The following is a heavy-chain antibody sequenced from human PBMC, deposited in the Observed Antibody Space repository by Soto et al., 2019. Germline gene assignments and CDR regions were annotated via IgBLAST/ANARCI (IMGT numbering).Heavy chain of an antibody. CDR2: IYSGGST. CDR1: GFTVSSNY. V-gene: IGHV3-53*01. CDR3: ARDRVESGYPEYFQH. J-gene: IGHJ1*01. Sequence: EVQLVESGGGLIQPGGSLRLSCAASGFTVSSNYMSWLRQAPGRGLEWVSVIYSGGSTYYADSVKGRFTISRDNSKNTLYLQMNSLRAEHPAVYYCARDRVESGYPEYFQHWGQGTLVTVSS. D-gene: IGHD3-22*01.